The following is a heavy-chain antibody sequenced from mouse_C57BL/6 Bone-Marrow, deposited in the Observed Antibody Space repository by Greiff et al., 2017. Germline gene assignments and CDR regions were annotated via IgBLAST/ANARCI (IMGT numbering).Heavy chain of an antibody. D-gene: IGHD4-1*01. CDR3: ASSNWDGFYYVDY. CDR1: GYTFTSYG. J-gene: IGHJ2*01. Sequence: QVQLQQSGAELARPGASVKLSCKASGYTFTSYGISWVKQRTGQGLEWIGEIYPRSGNTYYNEKFKGKATLTADKSSSTAYMELRSLTSEDSAVYFCASSNWDGFYYVDYWGQGTTLTVSS. V-gene: IGHV1-81*01. CDR2: IYPRSGNT.